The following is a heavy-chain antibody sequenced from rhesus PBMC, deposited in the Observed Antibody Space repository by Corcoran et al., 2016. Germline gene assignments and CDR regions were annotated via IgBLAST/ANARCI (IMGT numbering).Heavy chain of an antibody. D-gene: IGHD2-21*01. CDR1: GGSVSSSNW. Sequence: QVQLQESGPGLVKPSETLSLTCAVSGGSVSSSNWWSWIRQPPWQGLEWIGYNIGSNGSTDYHPSLKSRVTISTYTSKNQFSLKLSSVTAADTAVYYCARGILYSNWYFDIWGPGTPITISS. V-gene: IGHV4-65*01. CDR2: NIGSNGST. J-gene: IGHJ2*01. CDR3: ARGILYSNWYFDI.